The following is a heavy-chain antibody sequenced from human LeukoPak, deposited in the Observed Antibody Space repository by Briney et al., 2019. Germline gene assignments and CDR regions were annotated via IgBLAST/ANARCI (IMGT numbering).Heavy chain of an antibody. V-gene: IGHV5-51*01. Sequence: GESLKISCKGSGYSFTSYWIGWVRQMPGKGLEWMGIIYPGDSDTRYSPSFQGQVTISADKSISTAYLQWSSLKASDTAMYYCARTPNGYCSSTSCYAPYYFDYWGQGTLVTVSS. D-gene: IGHD2-2*03. CDR3: ARTPNGYCSSTSCYAPYYFDY. CDR1: GYSFTSYW. CDR2: IYPGDSDT. J-gene: IGHJ4*02.